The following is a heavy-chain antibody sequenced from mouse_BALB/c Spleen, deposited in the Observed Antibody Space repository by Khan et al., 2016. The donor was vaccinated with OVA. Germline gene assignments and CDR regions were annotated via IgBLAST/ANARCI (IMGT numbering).Heavy chain of an antibody. V-gene: IGHV5-6*01. Sequence: EVELVESGGDLLRPGGSLNLSCPPSEFTFSPYGISWFRQIPNKRLGWVATINSVGFYTSFPDGLKGRFTISRDNAKNTLYLQMRSLKSEDTAMYYCASHLTGSFAYWGQGTLVTVSA. D-gene: IGHD4-1*01. CDR1: EFTFSPYG. CDR2: INSVGFYT. J-gene: IGHJ3*01. CDR3: ASHLTGSFAY.